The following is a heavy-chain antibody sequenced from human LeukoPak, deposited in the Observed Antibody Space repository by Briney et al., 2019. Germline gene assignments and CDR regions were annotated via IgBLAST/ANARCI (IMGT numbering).Heavy chain of an antibody. J-gene: IGHJ4*02. D-gene: IGHD1-1*01. CDR2: IRSNGDTT. CDR1: GFTFSSLA. CDR3: AKGQELDDGVFDS. Sequence: GGSLRLSCTASGFTFSSLAMTWVRQAPGKGLEWVSTIRSNGDTTYNADSVKGRFTISRDNSKNTLYLELNSLRVEDTTTFYCAKGQELDDGVFDSWGQGTMVTVSS. V-gene: IGHV3-23*01.